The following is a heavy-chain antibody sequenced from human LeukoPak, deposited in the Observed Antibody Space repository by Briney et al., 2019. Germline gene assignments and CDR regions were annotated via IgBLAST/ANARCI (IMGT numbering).Heavy chain of an antibody. CDR3: ARELSSRGLDV. D-gene: IGHD2-15*01. CDR1: GGSISIYY. CDR2: IYYSGSP. J-gene: IGHJ6*03. V-gene: IGHV4-59*01. Sequence: PSETLSLTCTLSGGSISIYYWSWIRAPPGKRLECIGCIYYSGSPHYTPSLKSRVTISVDTSKNQFSLKLHSVTAAHTPVCYCARELSSRGLDVWGKGTTVTVS.